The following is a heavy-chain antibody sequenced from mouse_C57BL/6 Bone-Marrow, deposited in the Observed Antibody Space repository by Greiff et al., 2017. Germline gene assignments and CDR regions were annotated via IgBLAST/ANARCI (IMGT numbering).Heavy chain of an antibody. J-gene: IGHJ2*01. CDR1: GFNIKDDY. CDR3: TTYYYGSSG. V-gene: IGHV14-4*01. CDR2: IDPENGDT. Sequence: VQLQQSGAELVRPGASVKLSCTASGFNIKDDYMHWVKQRPEQGLEWIGWIDPENGDTEYASKFQGKATITVDTSSNTAYLQLSSLTSEDTAVYYCTTYYYGSSGWCQGTTLTVSS. D-gene: IGHD1-1*01.